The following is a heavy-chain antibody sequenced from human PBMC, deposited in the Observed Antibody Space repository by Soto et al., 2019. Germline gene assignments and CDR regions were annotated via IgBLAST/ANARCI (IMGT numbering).Heavy chain of an antibody. CDR2: IYSAGTT. CDR1: GFTVSNNY. Sequence: EVQLVESGGGLIQPGESLRLSCAASGFTVSNNYMSWVRQAPGKGLGWVSVIYSAGTTYYADSVKGRFTISRDNSKTTLYLQMNSLRAEDTAVYYCARAIGGYSYVANWGQGTLVTVSS. J-gene: IGHJ4*02. D-gene: IGHD5-18*01. V-gene: IGHV3-53*01. CDR3: ARAIGGYSYVAN.